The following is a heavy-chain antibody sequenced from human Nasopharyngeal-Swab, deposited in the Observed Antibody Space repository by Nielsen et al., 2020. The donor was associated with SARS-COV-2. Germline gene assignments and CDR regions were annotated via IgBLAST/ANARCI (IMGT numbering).Heavy chain of an antibody. D-gene: IGHD3-3*01. J-gene: IGHJ6*02. CDR3: ARDGLDYDFWSAYFMDV. CDR1: GFTFNNYN. CDR2: IRNSSSYI. Sequence: GESLKISCAASGFTFNNYNFNWVRQAPGKGLEWVSSIRNSSSYIYYADSVEGRFTISRDNAKNSLYLQMNSLRAEDTAVYYCARDGLDYDFWSAYFMDVWGQGTTVTVSS. V-gene: IGHV3-21*01.